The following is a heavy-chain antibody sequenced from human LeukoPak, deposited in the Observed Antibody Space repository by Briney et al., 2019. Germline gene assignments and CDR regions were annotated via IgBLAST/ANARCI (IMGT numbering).Heavy chain of an antibody. D-gene: IGHD3-10*01. J-gene: IGHJ4*02. V-gene: IGHV4-39*07. Sequence: SETLSLTCTVSGGSISSSSYYWGWIRQPRGRGLEWIGSIYYSGSTYYNPSLKSRVTISVDTSKHQFSLKLSSVTAADTAVYYCARLKGDTFDYWGQGTLVTVSS. CDR1: GGSISSSSYY. CDR3: ARLKGDTFDY. CDR2: IYYSGST.